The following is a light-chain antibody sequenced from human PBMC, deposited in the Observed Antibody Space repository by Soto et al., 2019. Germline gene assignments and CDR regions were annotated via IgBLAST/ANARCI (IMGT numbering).Light chain of an antibody. CDR3: QQYYSYPSLT. Sequence: AIRMTQSPSSLSASTGDRVTITCRASQGISSYLAWYQQKPGKAPKLLIYAASTLQSGLPSRFSGSGSGTDFTLTISCLQSEDFATYYCQQYYSYPSLTFGGGTKVDIK. CDR1: QGISSY. J-gene: IGKJ4*01. CDR2: AAS. V-gene: IGKV1-8*01.